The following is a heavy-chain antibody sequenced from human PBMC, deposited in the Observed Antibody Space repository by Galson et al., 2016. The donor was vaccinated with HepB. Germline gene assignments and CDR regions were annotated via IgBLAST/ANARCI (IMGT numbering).Heavy chain of an antibody. CDR3: AKGARTGATNSYYYGMDV. D-gene: IGHD1-1*01. J-gene: IGHJ6*02. V-gene: IGHV3-23*01. CDR1: GFTFSSYA. CDR2: IRGSGTST. Sequence: SLRLSCAASGFTFSSYAMSWVRQAPGKGLEWVSGIRGSGTSTYYADSVKGRFTISRDNSKNTLYLQMNSLRAEDMAVYYCAKGARTGATNSYYYGMDVWGQGTTVTVSS.